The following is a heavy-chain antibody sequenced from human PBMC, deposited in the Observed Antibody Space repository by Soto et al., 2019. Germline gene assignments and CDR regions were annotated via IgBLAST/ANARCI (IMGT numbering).Heavy chain of an antibody. J-gene: IGHJ4*02. D-gene: IGHD6-13*01. Sequence: PGGSLRLSCAASGFTFSSYAMSWVRQAPGKGLEWVSAISGSGGSTYYADSVKGRFTISRDNSKNTLYLQMNSLRAEDTAVYYCAKVRKSSGWYSTIDYWGQGTLVTVSS. V-gene: IGHV3-23*01. CDR1: GFTFSSYA. CDR3: AKVRKSSGWYSTIDY. CDR2: ISGSGGST.